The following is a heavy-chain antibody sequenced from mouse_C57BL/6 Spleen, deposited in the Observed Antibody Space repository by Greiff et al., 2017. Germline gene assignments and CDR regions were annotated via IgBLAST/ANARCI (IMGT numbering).Heavy chain of an antibody. CDR3: AREGITTVVDAMDY. D-gene: IGHD1-1*01. CDR1: GFTFSSYA. V-gene: IGHV5-4*01. J-gene: IGHJ4*01. CDR2: ISDGGSYT. Sequence: EVKLQESGGGLVKPGGSLKLSCAASGFTFSSYAMSWVRQTPEKRLEWVATISDGGSYTYYPDNVKGRFTISRDNAKNNLYLQLSQLKSEDTAMYYCAREGITTVVDAMDYWGQGTSVTVSS.